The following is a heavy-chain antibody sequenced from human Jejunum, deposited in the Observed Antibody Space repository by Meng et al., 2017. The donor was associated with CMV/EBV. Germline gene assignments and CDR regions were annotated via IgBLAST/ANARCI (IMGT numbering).Heavy chain of an antibody. J-gene: IGHJ5*02. D-gene: IGHD1-14*01. CDR2: IYYTGST. CDR3: ARDVLLGTHNWFDP. CDR1: GGSISGSY. V-gene: IGHV4-59*01. Sequence: SGGSISGSYWRWLRQSPGKGLEWIGYIYYTGSTDYNPSLKSRVTISVDTSKNQFSLKLSSVTAADTAVYYCARDVLLGTHNWFDPWGRGTLVTVSS.